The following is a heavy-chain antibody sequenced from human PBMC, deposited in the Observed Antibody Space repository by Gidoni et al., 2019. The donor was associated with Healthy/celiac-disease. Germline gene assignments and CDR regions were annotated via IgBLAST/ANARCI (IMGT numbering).Heavy chain of an antibody. Sequence: QVQLVESGGGVVQPGRSQRLSCAASGVTSSSHGMSWFRQAPVKGQEGVAVIAYDGSNKYYADSVKGRFTSSRDNSKNTLYLQMNSLRAEDTAVYYCAKDQAGNYYGSGSSPVYYGMDVWGQGTTVTVSS. J-gene: IGHJ6*02. V-gene: IGHV3-30*18. CDR1: GVTSSSHG. D-gene: IGHD3-10*01. CDR2: IAYDGSNK. CDR3: AKDQAGNYYGSGSSPVYYGMDV.